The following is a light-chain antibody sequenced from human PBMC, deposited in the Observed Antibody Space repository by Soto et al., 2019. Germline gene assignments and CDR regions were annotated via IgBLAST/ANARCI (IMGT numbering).Light chain of an antibody. V-gene: IGKV1-5*03. CDR3: QHYNSYSEA. CDR1: QSVDIS. Sequence: TQSPSTLSVSPGERVILSCRASQSVDISLAWYQQKPGKAPKLLIYKASTLKSGVPSRFSGSGSGTEFTLTISSLQPDDFATYYCQHYNSYSEAFGQGTKVDIK. J-gene: IGKJ1*01. CDR2: KAS.